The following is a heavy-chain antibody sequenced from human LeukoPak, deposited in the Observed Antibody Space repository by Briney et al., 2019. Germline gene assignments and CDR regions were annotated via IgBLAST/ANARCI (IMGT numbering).Heavy chain of an antibody. CDR1: GYTFTGYY. CDR3: ARGSLPSGILDY. CDR2: INPNSGGT. D-gene: IGHD3-10*01. Sequence: ASVKVSCKASGYTFTGYYMHWVRQAPGQGREWMGWINPNSGGTNYAQKFQGRVAMTRDTSISTAYMELSRLSSDDTAVYYCARGSLPSGILDYWGQGPLVTVSS. V-gene: IGHV1-2*02. J-gene: IGHJ4*02.